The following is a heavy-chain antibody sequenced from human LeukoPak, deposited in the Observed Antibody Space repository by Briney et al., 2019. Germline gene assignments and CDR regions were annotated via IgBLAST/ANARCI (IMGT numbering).Heavy chain of an antibody. V-gene: IGHV3-9*03. Sequence: PGRSLRLSCAASGFIFDDYAMHWVRQAPGKGLEWVSGIGWNSGSIGYADSVKGRFTISRDNAKNSLYLQMNSLRAEDMALYYCAKGLNWNWEYNWFDPWGQGTLVTVSS. CDR3: AKGLNWNWEYNWFDP. CDR2: IGWNSGSI. J-gene: IGHJ5*02. D-gene: IGHD1-7*01. CDR1: GFIFDDYA.